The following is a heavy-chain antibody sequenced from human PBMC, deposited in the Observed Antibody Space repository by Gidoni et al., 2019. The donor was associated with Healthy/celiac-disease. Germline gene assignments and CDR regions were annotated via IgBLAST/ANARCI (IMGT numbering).Heavy chain of an antibody. D-gene: IGHD6-19*01. V-gene: IGHV3-30-3*01. J-gene: IGHJ4*02. CDR3: ARDREAVAGNLDY. CDR1: GFPHSSYA. Sequence: QVQLVDSGGGVVEPGRYVRLSCLASGFPHSSYAMHWVRQAPGKGREWVAVIAYDGSNKYYAESVNGRFTISRDNSKKTLYMQMNSLRAEDTAVYYCARDREAVAGNLDYWGQGTVVTVSS. CDR2: IAYDGSNK.